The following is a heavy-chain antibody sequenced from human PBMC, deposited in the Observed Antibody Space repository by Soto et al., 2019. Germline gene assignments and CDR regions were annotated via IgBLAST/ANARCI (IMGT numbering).Heavy chain of an antibody. CDR1: EFIFSACA. CDR3: VKGPSQGSSGFGPLDC. Sequence: PGGYLRLSCSASEFIFSACAMYWVRQDPGKGLEYVSVISYNGGSRYYADSVKGRFTISRDNSKNTLYLQMRSLTDEDTAVYYCVKGPSQGSSGFGPLDCWGQGTLVTVAS. J-gene: IGHJ4*02. CDR2: ISYNGGSR. D-gene: IGHD3-3*01. V-gene: IGHV3-64D*06.